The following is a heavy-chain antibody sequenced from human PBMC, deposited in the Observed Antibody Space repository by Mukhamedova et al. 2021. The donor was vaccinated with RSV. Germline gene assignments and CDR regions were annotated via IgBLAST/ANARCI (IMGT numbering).Heavy chain of an antibody. V-gene: IGHV3-64D*06. Sequence: SSNGGSTYYADSVKGRFTISRDNSKNTLYLQMSSLRAEDTAVYYCVKDALGTVTTQWWFDPRGQGTLVTVSS. CDR3: VKDALGTVTTQWWFDP. CDR2: SSNGGST. D-gene: IGHD4-11*01. J-gene: IGHJ5*02.